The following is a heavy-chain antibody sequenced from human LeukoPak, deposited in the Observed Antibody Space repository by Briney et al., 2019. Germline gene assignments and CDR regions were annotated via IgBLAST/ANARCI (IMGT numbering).Heavy chain of an antibody. Sequence: SETLSLTCSVSGASISGGTYYWGWIRQPPGKGLEWIGSIYYTGSTYDNPSLKSRVTISVDTSKNQSSLKLSSVTAADTAVYYCARRGGSGRAFDYWGQGTLVTASS. V-gene: IGHV4-39*01. J-gene: IGHJ4*02. D-gene: IGHD1-26*01. CDR3: ARRGGSGRAFDY. CDR2: IYYTGST. CDR1: GASISGGTYY.